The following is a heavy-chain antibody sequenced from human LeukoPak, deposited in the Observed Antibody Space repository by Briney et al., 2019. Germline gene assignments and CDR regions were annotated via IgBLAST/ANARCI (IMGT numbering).Heavy chain of an antibody. V-gene: IGHV3-23*01. CDR2: ISGSGGST. CDR1: GFTFSSYA. D-gene: IGHD2-15*01. CDR3: ARLRYYGMDV. J-gene: IGHJ6*02. Sequence: GGSLRLSCAASGFTFSSYAMSWVRQAPGKGLEWVSAISGSGGSTYYADSVKGRFTISRDNAKNSLYLQMNSLRAEDTAVYYCARLRYYGMDVWGQGTTVTVSS.